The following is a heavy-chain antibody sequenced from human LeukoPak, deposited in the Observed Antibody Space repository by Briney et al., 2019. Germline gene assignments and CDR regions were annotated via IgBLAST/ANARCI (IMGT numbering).Heavy chain of an antibody. V-gene: IGHV3-48*01. J-gene: IGHJ6*02. Sequence: GGSLRLSCAASGFTFSSYSMNWVRQAPGKGLEWVSYISSSSSTIYYADSVKGRFTISRDNAKNSLYLQMSSLRAEDTAVYYCAREENYCSSTSCYFLYYGMDVWGQGTTVTVSS. CDR1: GFTFSSYS. CDR2: ISSSSSTI. CDR3: AREENYCSSTSCYFLYYGMDV. D-gene: IGHD2-2*01.